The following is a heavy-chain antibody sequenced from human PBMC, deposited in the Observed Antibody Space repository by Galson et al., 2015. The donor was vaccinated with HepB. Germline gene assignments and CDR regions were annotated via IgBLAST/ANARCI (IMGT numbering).Heavy chain of an antibody. V-gene: IGHV3-7*03. Sequence: SLRLSCAASGFTFSSYWMSWVRQAPRKGLEWVANIKQDGSEKYYVDSVKGRFTISRDNAKNSLYLQMNSLRAEDTAVYYCARGNSSASPLDYWGQGTLVTVSS. CDR1: GFTFSSYW. CDR2: IKQDGSEK. D-gene: IGHD6-25*01. J-gene: IGHJ4*02. CDR3: ARGNSSASPLDY.